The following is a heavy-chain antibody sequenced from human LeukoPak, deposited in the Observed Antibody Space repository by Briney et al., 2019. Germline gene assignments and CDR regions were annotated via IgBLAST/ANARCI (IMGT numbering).Heavy chain of an antibody. J-gene: IGHJ2*01. CDR2: IIPIFGPA. V-gene: IGHV1-69*13. Sequence: SVKVSCKTSGGTFSRFAISWVRQAPGQGLEWMGGIIPIFGPANYAQKFQGRVTITADESTSTAYMELSSLRSEDTALYYCAKSTYYYGSGEGSNYWYFDLWGRGTLVTVSS. D-gene: IGHD3-10*01. CDR1: GGTFSRFA. CDR3: AKSTYYYGSGEGSNYWYFDL.